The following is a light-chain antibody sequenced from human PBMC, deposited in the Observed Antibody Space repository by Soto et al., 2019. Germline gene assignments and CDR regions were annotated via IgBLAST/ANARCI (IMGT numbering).Light chain of an antibody. J-gene: IGKJ1*01. CDR1: QSVSNW. V-gene: IGKV1-5*01. CDR3: QPHNSNVWT. Sequence: DIQMTQSPSTLSASVGDTVTITCRASQSVSNWLFWYQQKPGKAPRLLIYEASNLESGVPSRFSVSGPGTEFKLTISSLQPSDSSPYDCQPHNSNVWTLGQGTKVEI. CDR2: EAS.